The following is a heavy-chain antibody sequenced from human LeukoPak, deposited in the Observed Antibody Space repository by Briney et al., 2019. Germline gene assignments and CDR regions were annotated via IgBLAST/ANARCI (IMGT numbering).Heavy chain of an antibody. D-gene: IGHD3-10*01. CDR1: GGSSSRYY. J-gene: IGHJ4*02. V-gene: IGHV4-59*01. Sequence: SETLSLTCSVSGGSSSRYYWNWIRQPPGGGLEWIGYIYDTGNTNYSPSLKSRVTISVDTSKNQFSLRLNSVTAADTAIYYCARGTSGSPVDYWGQGTLVTVSS. CDR2: IYDTGNT. CDR3: ARGTSGSPVDY.